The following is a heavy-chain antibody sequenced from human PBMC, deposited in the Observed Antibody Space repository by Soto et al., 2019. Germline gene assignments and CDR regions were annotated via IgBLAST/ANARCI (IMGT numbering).Heavy chain of an antibody. J-gene: IGHJ4*02. CDR1: GFTFSVAW. Sequence: EVQLMDSGGGLVEPGGSLRLSCTASGFTFSVAWMTWVRQAPGKGLEWLGRVKSRTSGGTVDYAAPVKGRFTISRDDXXNTVILQMNSLKMEDTAVYYCVADVAEVGKGEFDYWGQGALVTVSS. V-gene: IGHV3-15*01. CDR3: VADVAEVGKGEFDY. D-gene: IGHD3-16*01. CDR2: VKSRTSGGTV.